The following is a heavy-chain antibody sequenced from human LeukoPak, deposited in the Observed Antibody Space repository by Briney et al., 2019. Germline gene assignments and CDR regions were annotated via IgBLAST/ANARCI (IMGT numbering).Heavy chain of an antibody. CDR3: ARDGRHYDGRYYYYMDV. Sequence: SETLSLTCTVSGGSISSSSYYWGWIRQPPGKGLEWIGSICYSGSTYYNPSLKSRVTISVDTSKNQFSLRLTSVTAADTAVYYCARDGRHYDGRYYYYMDVWGKGTTVTVSS. V-gene: IGHV4-39*07. CDR1: GGSISSSSYY. J-gene: IGHJ6*03. D-gene: IGHD3-22*01. CDR2: ICYSGST.